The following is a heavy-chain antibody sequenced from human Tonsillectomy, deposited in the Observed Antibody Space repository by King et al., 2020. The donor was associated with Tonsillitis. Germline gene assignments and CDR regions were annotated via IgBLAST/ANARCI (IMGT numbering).Heavy chain of an antibody. D-gene: IGHD6-6*01. J-gene: IGHJ4*02. CDR1: GGSFSGYY. Sequence: VQLQQWGAGLLKPSETLSLTCAVYGGSFSGYYWSWIRQPPGKGLEWIGEINHSGSTNYNPSLKSRVTISVDTSKNQFSLKLSSVTAADTAVYYCARDKIAARPIDYWGQGTLVTVSS. CDR3: ARDKIAARPIDY. V-gene: IGHV4-34*01. CDR2: INHSGST.